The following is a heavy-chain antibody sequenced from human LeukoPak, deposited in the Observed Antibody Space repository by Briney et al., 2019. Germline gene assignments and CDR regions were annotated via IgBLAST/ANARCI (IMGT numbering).Heavy chain of an antibody. CDR2: ISAYNGNT. CDR3: FATTVTTAYDY. CDR1: GYTFTSYG. Sequence: GASVKVSCKASGYTFTSYGISWVRQAPGQGLEWMGWISAYNGNTNYAQKLQGRVTMTTDTSTSTAYMELRSLRSEDTAVYYCFATTVTTAYDYWGQGTLVTVSS. J-gene: IGHJ4*02. D-gene: IGHD4-17*01. V-gene: IGHV1-18*01.